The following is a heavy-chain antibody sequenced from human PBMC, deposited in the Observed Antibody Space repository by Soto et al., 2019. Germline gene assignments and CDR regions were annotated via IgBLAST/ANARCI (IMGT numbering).Heavy chain of an antibody. Sequence: EVQLVETGGGLIQPGGSLRLSCAASGFTLSSNYMSWVRQAPGKGLEWVSVIYSGGSTYYADSVKGRFTISRDNSKNTLYLQMKWLRAEDTAVYYCARDPRITIFGFYGMDVWGQGTTVTVSS. J-gene: IGHJ6*02. CDR1: GFTLSSNY. V-gene: IGHV3-53*02. CDR2: IYSGGST. D-gene: IGHD3-3*01. CDR3: ARDPRITIFGFYGMDV.